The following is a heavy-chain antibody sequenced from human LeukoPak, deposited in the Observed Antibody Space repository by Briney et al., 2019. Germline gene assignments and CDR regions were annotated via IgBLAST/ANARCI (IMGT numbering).Heavy chain of an antibody. D-gene: IGHD3-3*01. CDR2: ISSNGGST. J-gene: IGHJ6*03. CDR1: GFTFSTYA. CDR3: ARSYDFWSDMGV. V-gene: IGHV3-64*01. Sequence: PGGSLRLSCAASGFTFSTYAMHWVRQAPGKGLEYVSGISSNGGSTFYANSVNGRFAIFRDNSETTVYLQMGSLRTEDMAVYYCARSYDFWSDMGVWGKGTTVTVSS.